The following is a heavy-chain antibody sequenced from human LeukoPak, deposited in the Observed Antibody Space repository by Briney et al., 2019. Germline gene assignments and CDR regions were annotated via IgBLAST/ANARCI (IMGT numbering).Heavy chain of an antibody. Sequence: GGSLRLSCAASGFTFSSYSMNWVRQAPGKGLEWVSSISSSSYIYYADSVKGRFTISRDNAKNSLYLQMNSLRAEDTAVYYCARDEEIRFLEWLPRAYGMDVWGQGTTVTVSS. CDR3: ARDEEIRFLEWLPRAYGMDV. CDR2: ISSSSYI. D-gene: IGHD3-3*01. V-gene: IGHV3-21*01. CDR1: GFTFSSYS. J-gene: IGHJ6*02.